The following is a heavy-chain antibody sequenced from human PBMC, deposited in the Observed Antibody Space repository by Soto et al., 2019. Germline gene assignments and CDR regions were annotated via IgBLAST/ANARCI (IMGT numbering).Heavy chain of an antibody. D-gene: IGHD3-10*01. V-gene: IGHV4-38-2*02. CDR3: ARDGYGSGTTRLDY. Sequence: PSETLSLTCAVSGDSISSGYYWAWIRQPPGKGLEWIGSIYHSGATYYNPSLKSRVTISVDTSKNQFSLKLSSVTAADTAVYYCARDGYGSGTTRLDYWGQGTLVTVSS. CDR2: IYHSGAT. J-gene: IGHJ4*02. CDR1: GDSISSGYY.